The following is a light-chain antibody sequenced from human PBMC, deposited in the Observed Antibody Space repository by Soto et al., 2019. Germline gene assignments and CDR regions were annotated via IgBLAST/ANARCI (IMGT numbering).Light chain of an antibody. CDR3: QQYNNWPPIT. Sequence: EIVMTQSPATLAVSPVEIATLSCRASQSVSIKLAWYQQKPGQAPRLLIYDTSTRATGIPARFSGSGSGTEFTLTISRLQSEDFAVYYCQQYNNWPPITFGQGTRLEIK. V-gene: IGKV3-15*01. CDR2: DTS. J-gene: IGKJ5*01. CDR1: QSVSIK.